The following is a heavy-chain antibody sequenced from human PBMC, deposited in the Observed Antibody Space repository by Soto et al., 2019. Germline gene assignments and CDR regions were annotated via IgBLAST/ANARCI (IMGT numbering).Heavy chain of an antibody. V-gene: IGHV4-4*07. CDR2: ISTSGHV. Sequence: SETLSLTCSVSGGSLSKYYWSWIRQPAGKGLEWIGRISTSGHVVSKVSLRSRLTMSVDMSSNRFSLKLTSVTAADTAVYYCARDNNDFWSLYPLAFDYWGQGALVTVSS. CDR3: ARDNNDFWSLYPLAFDY. D-gene: IGHD3-3*01. CDR1: GGSLSKYY. J-gene: IGHJ4*02.